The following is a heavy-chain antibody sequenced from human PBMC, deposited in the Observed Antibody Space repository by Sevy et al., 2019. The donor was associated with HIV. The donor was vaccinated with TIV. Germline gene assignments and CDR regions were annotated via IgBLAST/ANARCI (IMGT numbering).Heavy chain of an antibody. CDR3: ARVLPLPYGDSLGAFDI. V-gene: IGHV4-38-2*01. CDR1: GYSISSGYY. Sequence: SETLSLTCAVSGYSISSGYYWGWIRQPPGKGLEWIGSIYHSGSTYYNPSLKSRVTISVDTSKNQFSLKLSSVTAADTAVYYCARVLPLPYGDSLGAFDIWGQGTMVTVSS. CDR2: IYHSGST. J-gene: IGHJ3*02. D-gene: IGHD4-17*01.